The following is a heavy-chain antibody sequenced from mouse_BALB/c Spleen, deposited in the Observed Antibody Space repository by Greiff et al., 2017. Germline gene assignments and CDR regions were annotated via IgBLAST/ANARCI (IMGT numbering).Heavy chain of an antibody. CDR2: INPYNGAT. CDR1: GYSFTGYY. CDR3: ARNDYDSWFAY. D-gene: IGHD2-4*01. V-gene: IGHV1-31*01. Sequence: VHVKQSGPELVKPGASVKISCKASGYSFTGYYMHWVKQSHVKSLEWIGRINPYNGATSYNQNFKDKASLTVDKSSSTAYMELHSLTSEDSAVYYCARNDYDSWFAYWGQGTLVTVSA. J-gene: IGHJ3*01.